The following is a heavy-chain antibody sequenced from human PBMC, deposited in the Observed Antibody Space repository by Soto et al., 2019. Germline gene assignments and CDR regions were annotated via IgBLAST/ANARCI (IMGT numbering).Heavy chain of an antibody. J-gene: IGHJ5*02. CDR2: IIPIFGTA. V-gene: IGHV1-69*13. D-gene: IGHD6-19*01. CDR3: ARDFGSGWYFSFDP. Sequence: ASVKVSCKASGGTFSSYAISWVRQAPGQGLEWMGGIIPIFGTANYAQKFQGRVTITADESTSTAYMELSSLRSEDTVVYYCARDFGSGWYFSFDPWGQGTLVTVSS. CDR1: GGTFSSYA.